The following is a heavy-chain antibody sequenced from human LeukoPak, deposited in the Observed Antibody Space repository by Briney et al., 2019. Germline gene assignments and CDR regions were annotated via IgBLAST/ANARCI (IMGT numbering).Heavy chain of an antibody. D-gene: IGHD3-10*01. Sequence: PGGSLRLSCAASGFTFRNYGMHWVRLAPGKGLEWVAFIRYDGSIKYYVDSVKGRFTVSRGNSKNTLYLQMNSLRAEDTAVYYCAKDVNVGGDYFDYWGQGTLVTVSS. CDR1: GFTFRNYG. CDR3: AKDVNVGGDYFDY. V-gene: IGHV3-30*02. J-gene: IGHJ4*02. CDR2: IRYDGSIK.